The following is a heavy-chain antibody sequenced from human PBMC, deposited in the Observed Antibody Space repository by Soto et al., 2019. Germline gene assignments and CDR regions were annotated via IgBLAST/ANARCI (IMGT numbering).Heavy chain of an antibody. CDR2: IYYSGST. J-gene: IGHJ4*02. V-gene: IGHV4-39*01. CDR3: AADVERDYFDY. CDR1: GGSISSSSYY. D-gene: IGHD3-3*01. Sequence: SETLSLTCTVSGGSISSSSYYWGWIRQPPGKGLEWIGSIYYSGSTYYNPSLKSRVTISVDTSKNQFSLKLSSVTAADTAVYYCAADVERDYFDYWGQGTLVTVSS.